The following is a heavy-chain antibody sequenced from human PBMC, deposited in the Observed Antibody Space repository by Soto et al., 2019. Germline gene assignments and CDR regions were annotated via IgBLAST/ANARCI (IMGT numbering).Heavy chain of an antibody. Sequence: GGSLRLSCAASGFTVSSNYMSWVRQAPGKGLEWVSVIYSGGSTYYADSVKGRFTISRDNSKNTLYLQMNSLRAEDTAVYYCAREIFGVGYYMDVWGKGTTVTVSS. CDR2: IYSGGST. CDR3: AREIFGVGYYMDV. J-gene: IGHJ6*03. V-gene: IGHV3-66*01. CDR1: GFTVSSNY. D-gene: IGHD3-3*01.